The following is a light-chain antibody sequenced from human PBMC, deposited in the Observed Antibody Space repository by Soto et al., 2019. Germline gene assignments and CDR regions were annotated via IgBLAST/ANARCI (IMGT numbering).Light chain of an antibody. J-gene: IGKJ4*01. CDR2: DAS. Sequence: EIVLTQSPATLSLSPGERATLSCRASQSVSSYLAWYQQKLGHAPRLLIYDASNRATVIPARFSGSGSGTDFTLTISSLEPEDFAVYYCQQRRNWPPELTFGGGTKGEIQ. CDR1: QSVSSY. CDR3: QQRRNWPPELT. V-gene: IGKV3-11*01.